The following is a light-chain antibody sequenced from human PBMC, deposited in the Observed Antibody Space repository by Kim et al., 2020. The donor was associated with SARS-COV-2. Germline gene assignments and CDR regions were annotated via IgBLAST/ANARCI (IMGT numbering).Light chain of an antibody. V-gene: IGLV2-11*01. J-gene: IGLJ3*02. CDR2: DVS. CDR1: SSDVGGYNY. CDR3: CSYAGSWV. Sequence: SPGQSVTISCTGTSSDVGGYNYVSWYQQHPGKAPKLMIYDVSTRPSGVPDRFSGSKSGNTASLTISGLQAEDEDDYYCCSYAGSWVFGGGTQLTVL.